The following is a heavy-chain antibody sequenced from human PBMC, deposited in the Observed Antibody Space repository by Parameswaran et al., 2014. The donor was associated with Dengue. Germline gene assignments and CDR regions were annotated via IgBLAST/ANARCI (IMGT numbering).Heavy chain of an antibody. Sequence: GLEWVSYISSSSSTIYYADSVKGRFTISRDNAKNSLYLQMNSLRDEDTAVYYCARDRRLYDSSGYYRSSDAFDIWGQGTMVTVSS. D-gene: IGHD3-22*01. CDR2: ISSSSSTI. V-gene: IGHV3-48*02. CDR3: ARDRRLYDSSGYYRSSDAFDI. J-gene: IGHJ3*02.